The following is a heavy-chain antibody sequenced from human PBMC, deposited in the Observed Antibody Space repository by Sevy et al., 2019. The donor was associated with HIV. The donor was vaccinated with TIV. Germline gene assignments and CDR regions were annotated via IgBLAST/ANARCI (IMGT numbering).Heavy chain of an antibody. D-gene: IGHD3-9*01. CDR2: ISGSGGST. CDR1: GFTFSSYA. Sequence: GGSLRLSCAASGFTFSSYAMSWVRQAPGKGLEWVSDISGSGGSTYYADSVKGRFTISRDNSKNTLYLQMNSLRAEDTAVYYCAKDSLSDYDILTGYLLSLFDYWGQGTLVTVSS. V-gene: IGHV3-23*01. CDR3: AKDSLSDYDILTGYLLSLFDY. J-gene: IGHJ4*02.